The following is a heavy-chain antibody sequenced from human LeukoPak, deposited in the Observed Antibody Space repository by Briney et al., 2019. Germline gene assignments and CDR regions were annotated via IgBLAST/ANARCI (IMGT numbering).Heavy chain of an antibody. Sequence: LSLACAVYGGSFSGYYWSWIRQPPGKGLEWVSYISGTSSYTNYADSVKGRFTVSRDNAKNSLYLQMNSLRAEDTAVYYCAGAHYDSSGYYPLDYWGQGTLVTVSS. D-gene: IGHD3-22*01. J-gene: IGHJ4*02. CDR3: AGAHYDSSGYYPLDY. CDR2: ISGTSSYT. CDR1: GGSFSGYY. V-gene: IGHV3-11*06.